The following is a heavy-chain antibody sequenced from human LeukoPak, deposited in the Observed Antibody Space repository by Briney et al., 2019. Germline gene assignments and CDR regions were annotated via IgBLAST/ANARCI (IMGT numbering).Heavy chain of an antibody. Sequence: ASVKASCKASGYTFTGYYMHWVRQAPGQGLEWMGWINPNSGGTNYAQKFQGRVTMTRDTSISTAYMELSRLRSDDTAVYYCARDDYYGPPEDYWGQGTLVTVSS. J-gene: IGHJ4*02. CDR1: GYTFTGYY. D-gene: IGHD3-10*01. CDR3: ARDDYYGPPEDY. CDR2: INPNSGGT. V-gene: IGHV1-2*02.